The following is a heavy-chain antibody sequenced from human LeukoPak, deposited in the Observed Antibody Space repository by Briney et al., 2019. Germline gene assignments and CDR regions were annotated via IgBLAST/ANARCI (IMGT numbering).Heavy chain of an antibody. J-gene: IGHJ6*03. Sequence: SETLSLTCTVSGGSISSYYWSWIRQPPGKGLEWIGYIYYSGSTNYNPSLKSRVTISVDTSKNQFSLKLSSVTAADTAVYYCARGGRYYGSTRPPYHYYMDVWGKGTTVTVSS. D-gene: IGHD3-10*01. CDR1: GGSISSYY. CDR3: ARGGRYYGSTRPPYHYYMDV. V-gene: IGHV4-59*12. CDR2: IYYSGST.